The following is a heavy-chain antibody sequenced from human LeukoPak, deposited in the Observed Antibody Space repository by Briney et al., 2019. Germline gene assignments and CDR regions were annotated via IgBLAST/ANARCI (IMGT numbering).Heavy chain of an antibody. J-gene: IGHJ4*02. CDR1: GFTFSSYG. CDR3: ARSEHSSSSFDY. CDR2: ISYDGSNK. Sequence: GGSLRLSCAASGFTFSSYGMHWVRQAPGKGLEWVAVISYDGSNKYYADSVKGRFTISRDNARNSLYLQMNSLRAEDTAIYYCARSEHSSSSFDYWGQGTLVTVSS. D-gene: IGHD6-6*01. V-gene: IGHV3-30*03.